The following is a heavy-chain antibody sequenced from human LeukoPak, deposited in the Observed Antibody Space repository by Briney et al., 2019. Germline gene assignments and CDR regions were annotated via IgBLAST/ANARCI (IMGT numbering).Heavy chain of an antibody. CDR1: GGSISSGSYY. Sequence: ASETLSLTCTVSGGSISSGSYYWGWIRQPPGKGLEWIASMYYSGTTFYSPSLKSRVTISVDTSKNQLSLKLGSVTAADTAVYYCARLAARQTGMWGQGTLVTVSS. D-gene: IGHD6-6*01. V-gene: IGHV4-39*01. CDR2: MYYSGTT. J-gene: IGHJ4*02. CDR3: ARLAARQTGM.